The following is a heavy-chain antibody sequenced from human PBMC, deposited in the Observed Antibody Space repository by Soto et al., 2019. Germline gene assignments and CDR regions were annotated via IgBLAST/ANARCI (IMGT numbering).Heavy chain of an antibody. J-gene: IGHJ4*02. CDR3: ARKGVAFDY. V-gene: IGHV3-48*02. CDR1: GFTFSSYS. D-gene: IGHD3-3*01. Sequence: GGSLRLSCAASGFTFSSYSMNWVRQAPGKGLEWISYISTTSSSIYYADSVKGRFTVSRGNAKNSLFLQMNSLRDEDTAVYYCARKGVAFDYWGQGALVTVSS. CDR2: ISTTSSSI.